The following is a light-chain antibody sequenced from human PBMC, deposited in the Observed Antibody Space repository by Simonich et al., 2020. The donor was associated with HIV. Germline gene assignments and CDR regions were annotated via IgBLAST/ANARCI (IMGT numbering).Light chain of an antibody. CDR1: SSDVGGYNY. V-gene: IGLV2-14*01. CDR3: SSCTSSSTLV. J-gene: IGLJ3*02. Sequence: QSALTLPASVSGSPGQSITTSCTGTSSDVGGYNYASWYQQHPGKAPKLMTYDDSKRPSGVSNRFSGSKSGNTASLTISGLQAEDEADYYCSSCTSSSTLVFGGGTKLTVL. CDR2: DDS.